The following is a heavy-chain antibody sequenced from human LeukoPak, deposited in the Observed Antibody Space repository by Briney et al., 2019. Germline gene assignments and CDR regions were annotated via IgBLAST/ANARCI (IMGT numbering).Heavy chain of an antibody. D-gene: IGHD7-27*01. CDR1: GFTINIDY. CDR3: AQDLAWGAFDH. Sequence: PGGSLRLSRAASGFTINIDYMSWVRQAPGKGLEWVSGISPSGGGTYYADSVKGRFTISRDDSKNTLSLQMNSLRVEDTAVYYCAQDLAWGAFDHWGQGTLVTVSS. J-gene: IGHJ4*02. CDR2: ISPSGGGT. V-gene: IGHV3-23*01.